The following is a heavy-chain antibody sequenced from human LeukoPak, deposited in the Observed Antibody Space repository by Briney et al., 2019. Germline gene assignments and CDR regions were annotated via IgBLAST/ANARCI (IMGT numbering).Heavy chain of an antibody. J-gene: IGHJ4*02. V-gene: IGHV3-66*01. D-gene: IGHD3-16*02. Sequence: PGGSLRLSCAASGFTVSNNYMSRVRQTPGKGLEWVSVIYSDGTTYYGDTVKGRFTISRDKAKNTLYLKMNSLRVDDTAVYYCARNRRYDCWGQGTLVTVSS. CDR2: IYSDGTT. CDR3: ARNRRYDC. CDR1: GFTVSNNY.